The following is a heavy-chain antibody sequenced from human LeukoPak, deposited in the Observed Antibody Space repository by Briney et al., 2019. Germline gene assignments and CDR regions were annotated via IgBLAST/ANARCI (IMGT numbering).Heavy chain of an antibody. CDR1: GGSFSGYY. Sequence: SETLSLTCAVYGGSFSGYYWSWIRQPPGKGLEWIGEINHSGSTNYNPSLKSRVTISVDKSKNQFSLKLSSVTAADTAVYYCARHSPDSSGYYPLFDYWGQGTLVTVSS. CDR3: ARHSPDSSGYYPLFDY. V-gene: IGHV4-34*01. J-gene: IGHJ4*02. D-gene: IGHD3-22*01. CDR2: INHSGST.